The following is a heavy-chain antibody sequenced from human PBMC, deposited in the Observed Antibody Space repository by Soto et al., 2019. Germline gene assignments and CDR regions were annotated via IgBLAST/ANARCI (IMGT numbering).Heavy chain of an antibody. CDR3: AKSTVGATYGMEV. CDR1: GFTFSSYG. Sequence: QVQLVESGGGVVQPGRSLRLSCAASGFTFSSYGMHWVRQAPGKGLEWVAVISYDGSNKYYADSVKGRFTISRDNSKNTLYLQMNSLRAEDTAVYYCAKSTVGATYGMEVWGQGTTVTVSS. CDR2: ISYDGSNK. D-gene: IGHD1-26*01. V-gene: IGHV3-30*18. J-gene: IGHJ6*02.